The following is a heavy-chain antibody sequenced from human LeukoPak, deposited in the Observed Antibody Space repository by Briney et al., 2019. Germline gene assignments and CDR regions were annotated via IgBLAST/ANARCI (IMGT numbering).Heavy chain of an antibody. CDR2: INSDGSST. V-gene: IGHV3-74*01. CDR3: ARGDYDFWSGYPYYYYCMDV. D-gene: IGHD3-3*01. CDR1: GFTFSSYW. Sequence: GGSLRLSCAASGFTFSSYWMHWVRQAPGKGLVWVSRINSDGSSTSYADSVKGRFTISRDNAKNTLYLQMNSLRAEDTAVYYCARGDYDFWSGYPYYYYCMDVWGKGTTVTVSS. J-gene: IGHJ6*03.